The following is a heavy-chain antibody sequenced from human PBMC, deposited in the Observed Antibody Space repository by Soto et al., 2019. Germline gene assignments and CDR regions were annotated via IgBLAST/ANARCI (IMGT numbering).Heavy chain of an antibody. CDR3: ARVLRGYIIWDPIDY. J-gene: IGHJ4*02. D-gene: IGHD5-18*01. V-gene: IGHV3-30-3*01. Sequence: SLRLSCAASGFTFSSYAMHWGRQAPGKGLEWVAVISYDGSNKYYADSVKGRFTISRDNSKNTLYLQMNSLRAEDTAVYYCARVLRGYIIWDPIDYWGQGTLVTVSS. CDR2: ISYDGSNK. CDR1: GFTFSSYA.